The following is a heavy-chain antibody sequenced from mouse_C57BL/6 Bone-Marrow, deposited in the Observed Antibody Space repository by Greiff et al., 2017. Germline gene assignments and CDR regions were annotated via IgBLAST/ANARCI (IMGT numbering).Heavy chain of an antibody. J-gene: IGHJ1*03. CDR3: ARSGDGYWYFDV. V-gene: IGHV1-61*01. CDR2: IYPSDSET. Sequence: QVQLQQPGAELVRPGSSVKLSCKASGYTFTSYWMDWVKQRPGQGLEWIGNIYPSDSETHYNQKFKDKATLTVYKSSSTAYMQLSSLTSEDSAVYYCARSGDGYWYFDVWGTGTTVTVSS. D-gene: IGHD2-3*01. CDR1: GYTFTSYW.